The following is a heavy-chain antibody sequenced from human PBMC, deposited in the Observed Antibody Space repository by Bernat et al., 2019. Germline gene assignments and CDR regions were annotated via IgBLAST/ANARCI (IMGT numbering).Heavy chain of an antibody. J-gene: IGHJ3*02. CDR2: ISYSGST. Sequence: QVQLQESGPGLVKPSETLSLTCTVSGDSVSSDSYYWSWIRQPPGKGLEWIAYISYSGSTSYNPSLKSRVTISVDRSRNQFSLKLSSVTAADTAVYYCAREKYCSGGSCHLVSGFDIWGQGTLVTVSS. CDR3: AREKYCSGGSCHLVSGFDI. V-gene: IGHV4-61*01. D-gene: IGHD2-15*01. CDR1: GDSVSSDSYY.